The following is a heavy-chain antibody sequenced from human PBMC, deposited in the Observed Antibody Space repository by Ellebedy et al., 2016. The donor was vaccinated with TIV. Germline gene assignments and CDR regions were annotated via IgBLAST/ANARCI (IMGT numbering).Heavy chain of an antibody. CDR2: IYSGGST. J-gene: IGHJ4*02. D-gene: IGHD6-13*01. CDR3: ARSQIAAAGTVDY. Sequence: GGSLRLSXAASGFTVSSNYMSWVRQAPGKGLEWVSVIYSGGSTYYADSVKGRFTISRDNSKNTLYLQMNSLRAEDTAVYYCARSQIAAAGTVDYWGQGTLVTVSS. CDR1: GFTVSSNY. V-gene: IGHV3-53*01.